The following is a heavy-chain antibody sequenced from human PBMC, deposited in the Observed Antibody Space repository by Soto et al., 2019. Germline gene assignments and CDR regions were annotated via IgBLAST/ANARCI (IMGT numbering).Heavy chain of an antibody. V-gene: IGHV3-23*01. J-gene: IGHJ4*02. CDR2: ISGSGGST. CDR1: GFTFATYG. CDR3: AHGSLTPDY. Sequence: EVQVLESGGGLVQPGGSLRLSCAASGFTFATYGMSWVRQAPGKGLEWVSGISGSGGSTYYAASVKGRFTISRDNSKNTLYLQMNSLRSEDTAVYYCAHGSLTPDYWGQGTLVTVSS.